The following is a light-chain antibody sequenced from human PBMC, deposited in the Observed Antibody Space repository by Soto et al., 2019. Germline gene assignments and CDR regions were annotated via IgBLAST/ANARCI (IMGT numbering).Light chain of an antibody. CDR2: GAS. V-gene: IGKV3-20*01. CDR1: QSVSSTY. J-gene: IGKJ4*01. CDR3: QHYGSLVFT. Sequence: EIVLTQSPGTLSLSPGERATLSCRASQSVSSTYLAWYQQKPGQAPRLLIYGASSRATGIPDRFSGSGSGTDFTLTISRLEPEDFAVYYCQHYGSLVFTFGGRTKVEIK.